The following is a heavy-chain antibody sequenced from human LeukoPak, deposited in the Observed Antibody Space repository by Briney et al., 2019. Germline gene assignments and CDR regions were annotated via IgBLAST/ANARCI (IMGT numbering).Heavy chain of an antibody. V-gene: IGHV3-21*01. CDR1: GFTFSSYS. D-gene: IGHD6-13*01. CDR3: ARGLNIAAAGTGYDH. CDR2: ISSSSSYI. J-gene: IGHJ4*02. Sequence: GGSLRLSCAASGFTFSSYSMNWVRQAPRKGLEWVSSISSSSSYIYYADSVKGRFTISRDNAKNSLYLQMNSLRAGHTCVYYCARGLNIAAAGTGYDHWGQGTLVTVSS.